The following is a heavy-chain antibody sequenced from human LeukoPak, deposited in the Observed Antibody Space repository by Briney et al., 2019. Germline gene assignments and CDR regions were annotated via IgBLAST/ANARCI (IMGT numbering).Heavy chain of an antibody. V-gene: IGHV1-8*02. J-gene: IGHJ6*02. CDR1: GYTFTGYY. D-gene: IGHD3-10*01. CDR3: ARATLWFGESPPYYYGMDV. CDR2: MNPNSGNT. Sequence: GASVKVSCKASGYTFTGYYMHWVRQATGQGLEWMGWMNPNSGNTGYAQKFQGRVTMTRNTSIGTAYMELSSLRSEDTAVYYCARATLWFGESPPYYYGMDVWGQGTTVTVSS.